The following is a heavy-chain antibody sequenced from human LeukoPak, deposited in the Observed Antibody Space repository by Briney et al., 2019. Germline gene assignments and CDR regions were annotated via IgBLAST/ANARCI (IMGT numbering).Heavy chain of an antibody. Sequence: ASVKVSCKASGYSFTKYGTSWVRQAPGQGLERMGCISAYNGNTNYAQNLQGRVTMTTDTSTSTAYMELRSLRSDDSAVYYCARRGSYSKLDFWGQGTLVTVSS. CDR2: ISAYNGNT. D-gene: IGHD1-26*01. CDR1: GYSFTKYG. V-gene: IGHV1-18*01. CDR3: ARRGSYSKLDF. J-gene: IGHJ4*02.